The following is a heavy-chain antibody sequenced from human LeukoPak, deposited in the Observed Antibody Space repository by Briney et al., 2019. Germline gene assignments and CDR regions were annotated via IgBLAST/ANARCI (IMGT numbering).Heavy chain of an antibody. V-gene: IGHV3-66*01. J-gene: IGHJ4*02. CDR3: AKDLSPDSSGWYY. CDR2: IYSGGST. CDR1: GFTVSSNY. Sequence: GGSLRLSCAASGFTVSSNYMSWVRQAPGKGLEWVSVIYSGGSTYYADSVKGRFTISRDNSKNTLYLQMNSLRAEDTAVYYCAKDLSPDSSGWYYWGQGTLVTVSS. D-gene: IGHD6-19*01.